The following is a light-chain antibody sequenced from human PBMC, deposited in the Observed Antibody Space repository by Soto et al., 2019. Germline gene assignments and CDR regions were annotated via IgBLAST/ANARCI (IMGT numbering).Light chain of an antibody. CDR3: QQYDNSPWT. J-gene: IGKJ1*01. Sequence: DMVLTQSPGTLYLSPGXRGTLSCRASQSVSSSYLAWYQQKPGQAPRLLIYGASSRATGIPDRFSGSGSGTDFTLTISRLEPEDFAVYYCQQYDNSPWTFGQGTKVDIK. CDR1: QSVSSSY. CDR2: GAS. V-gene: IGKV3-20*01.